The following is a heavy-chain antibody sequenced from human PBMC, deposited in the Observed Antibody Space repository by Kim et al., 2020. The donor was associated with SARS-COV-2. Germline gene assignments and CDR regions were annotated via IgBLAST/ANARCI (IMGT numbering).Heavy chain of an antibody. CDR2: IIPIFGTA. CDR1: GGTFSSYA. Sequence: SVKVSCKASGGTFSSYAISWVRQAPGQGLEWMGGIIPIFGTANYAQKFQGRVTITADESTSTAYMELSSLRSEDTAVYYCAVPRRRGTYYYQPGGNWFDPWGQGTLVTVSS. CDR3: AVPRRRGTYYYQPGGNWFDP. J-gene: IGHJ5*02. V-gene: IGHV1-69*13. D-gene: IGHD3-10*01.